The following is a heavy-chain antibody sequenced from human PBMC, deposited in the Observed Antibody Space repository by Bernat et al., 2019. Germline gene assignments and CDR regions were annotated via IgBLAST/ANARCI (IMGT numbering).Heavy chain of an antibody. Sequence: EVQLVESGGGLVQPGGSLRLSCAASGFTFSSYWMHWVRQAPGKGLVWVSRINSDGSSTSYADSVKGRFTISRDNAKNTLYLQMNSLRAEDTAVYYCARGRPNYDFWSGYYSYDAFDIWGQGTMVTVSS. CDR3: ARGRPNYDFWSGYYSYDAFDI. V-gene: IGHV3-74*01. D-gene: IGHD3-3*01. J-gene: IGHJ3*02. CDR1: GFTFSSYW. CDR2: INSDGSST.